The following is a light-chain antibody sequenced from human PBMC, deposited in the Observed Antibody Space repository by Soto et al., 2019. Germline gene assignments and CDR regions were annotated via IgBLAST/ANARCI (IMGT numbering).Light chain of an antibody. J-gene: IGLJ2*01. V-gene: IGLV3-1*01. CDR2: QES. CDR1: KLGDKY. CDR3: QAWDSSTGV. Sequence: SYELTQPPSVSVSPGQTASITCSGDKLGDKYACWYQQKPGQSPVLVIYQESKRPSGIPERFSGSNSGNTATLTISGTQAMDEADYYCQAWDSSTGVFGGGTKVTVL.